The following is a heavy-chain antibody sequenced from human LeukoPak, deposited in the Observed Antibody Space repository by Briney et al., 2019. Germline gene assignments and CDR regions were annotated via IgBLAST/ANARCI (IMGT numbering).Heavy chain of an antibody. V-gene: IGHV3-74*01. CDR1: GFTFGSYW. CDR2: INSDGSST. CDR3: AKDGGYYYGMDV. J-gene: IGHJ6*02. Sequence: PGGSLRLSCAASGFTFGSYWMHWVRQAPGKGLVWVSRINSDGSSTSYADSVKGRFTISRDNAKNTLYLQMNSLRAEDTAVYYCAKDGGYYYGMDVWGQGTTVTVSS.